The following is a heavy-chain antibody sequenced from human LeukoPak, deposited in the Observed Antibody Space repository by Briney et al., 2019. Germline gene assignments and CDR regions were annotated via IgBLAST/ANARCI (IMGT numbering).Heavy chain of an antibody. CDR3: AREVDAAAAYNWFDP. D-gene: IGHD2-2*01. CDR2: IFYNEGT. V-gene: IGHV4-59*01. J-gene: IGHJ5*02. Sequence: SETLSLTCTVSSGSFRTYYWSWIRQPPGKGLEWIGYIFYNEGTSYNPSLKSRVTISVDTSNNQLSLKVNSVTAADTAMYYCAREVDAAAAYNWFDPWGQGTLVTVSS. CDR1: SGSFRTYY.